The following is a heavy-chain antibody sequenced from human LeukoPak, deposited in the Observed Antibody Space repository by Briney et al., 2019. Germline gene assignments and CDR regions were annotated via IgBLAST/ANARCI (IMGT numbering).Heavy chain of an antibody. D-gene: IGHD1-26*01. CDR3: ARVGSYFNLGAAFDI. CDR1: GYTFTSYD. CDR2: MNPNSGNT. Sequence: GASVKVSCKASGYTFTSYDINWVRQATGRGLEWMGWMNPNSGNTGYAQKFQGRVTMTRNTSISTAYMELSSLRSEDTAVYYCARVGSYFNLGAAFDIWGQGTMVTVSS. J-gene: IGHJ3*02. V-gene: IGHV1-8*01.